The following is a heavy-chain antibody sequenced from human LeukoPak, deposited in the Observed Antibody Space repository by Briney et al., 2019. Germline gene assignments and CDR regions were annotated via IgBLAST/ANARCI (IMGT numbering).Heavy chain of an antibody. CDR3: TTGWSTTRDY. CDR1: GFTFSNAW. D-gene: IGHD1-26*01. CDR2: IKSKTDGGTT. J-gene: IGHJ4*02. Sequence: GRSLRLSWGASGFTFSNAWMSWVRRAPGKGLEWVGRIKSKTDGGTTDYAAPVKGRFTISRDDSKNTLYLQMNSLKTEDTAVYYCTTGWSTTRDYWGQGTLVTVSS. V-gene: IGHV3-15*01.